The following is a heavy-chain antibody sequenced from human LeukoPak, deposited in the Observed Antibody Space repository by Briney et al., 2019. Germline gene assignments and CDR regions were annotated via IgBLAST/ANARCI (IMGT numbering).Heavy chain of an antibody. CDR1: GYSISSGYY. V-gene: IGHV4-38-2*02. D-gene: IGHD6-19*01. Sequence: SETLSLTCTVSGYSISSGYYWGWIRQPPGKGLEWIGEINHSGSTNYNPSLKSRVTISVDTSKNQFSLKLSSVTAADTAVYYCAEIAVAGLECFDYWGQGTLVTVSS. CDR2: INHSGST. CDR3: AEIAVAGLECFDY. J-gene: IGHJ4*02.